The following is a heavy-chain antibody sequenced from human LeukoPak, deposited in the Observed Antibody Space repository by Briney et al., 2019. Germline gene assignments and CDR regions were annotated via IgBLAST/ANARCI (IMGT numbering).Heavy chain of an antibody. V-gene: IGHV1-69*13. J-gene: IGHJ4*02. Sequence: SVKVSCKASGYTFTSYGISWVRQAPGQGLEWMGGIIPIFGTANYAQKFQGRVTITADESTSTAYMELSSLRSEDTAVYYCARALELEQYYFDYWGQGTLVTVSS. D-gene: IGHD1/OR15-1a*01. CDR2: IIPIFGTA. CDR3: ARALELEQYYFDY. CDR1: GYTFTSYG.